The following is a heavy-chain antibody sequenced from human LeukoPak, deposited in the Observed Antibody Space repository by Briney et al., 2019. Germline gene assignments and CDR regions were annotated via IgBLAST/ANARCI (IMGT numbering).Heavy chain of an antibody. V-gene: IGHV4-59*01. CDR1: GGSISRYY. CDR2: IYYSGST. CDR3: ARGGSYGPGYYYYMDV. Sequence: PSETLSLTCTVSGGSISRYYWSWIRQPPGKGLEWIGYIYYSGSTNYNPSLKSRVTISVDTSKNQFSLKLSSVTAADTAVYYCARGGSYGPGYYYYMDVWGKGTTVTVSS. D-gene: IGHD5-18*01. J-gene: IGHJ6*03.